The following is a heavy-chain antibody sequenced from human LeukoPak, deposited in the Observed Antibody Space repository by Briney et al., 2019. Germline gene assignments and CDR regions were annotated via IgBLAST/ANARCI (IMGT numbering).Heavy chain of an antibody. CDR1: GDSVSSNSAA. CDR2: TYYRSKWYT. J-gene: IGHJ4*02. V-gene: IGHV6-1*01. CDR3: ARLGSGSNY. D-gene: IGHD3-10*01. Sequence: QTLSLTCAISGDSVSSNSAAWIWIRQSPSRGLEWLGRTYYRSKWYTEYAVSVKSRITINPDTSKNQFSLQLSSVNPEDTAVYYCARLGSGSNYWGQGTLVTVSS.